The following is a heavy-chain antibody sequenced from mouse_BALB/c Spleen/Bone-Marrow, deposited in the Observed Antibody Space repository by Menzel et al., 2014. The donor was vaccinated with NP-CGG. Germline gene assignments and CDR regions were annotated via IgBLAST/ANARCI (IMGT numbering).Heavy chain of an antibody. D-gene: IGHD2-14*01. CDR2: IDPANGNT. CDR1: GFNITDTY. V-gene: IGHV14-3*02. Sequence: EVKLQESGAELVKPAASVKLSCTASGFNITDTYMHWVKQRPEQGLEWIGRIDPANGNTKYDPKFQGKATITADTSSNTAYLQLSSLTSEDTAVYYCASYRYAWYFDVWGAGTTVTVSS. J-gene: IGHJ1*01. CDR3: ASYRYAWYFDV.